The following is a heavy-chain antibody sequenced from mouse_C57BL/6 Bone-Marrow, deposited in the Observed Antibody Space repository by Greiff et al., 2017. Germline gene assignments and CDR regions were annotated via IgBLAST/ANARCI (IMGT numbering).Heavy chain of an antibody. CDR1: GYTFTSYG. J-gene: IGHJ3*01. V-gene: IGHV1-81*01. D-gene: IGHD2-4*01. CDR3: ASYDYDGFAY. CDR2: NYPRSGNT. Sequence: QVQLQQSGAELARPGASVKLSCKASGYTFTSYGISWVKQRTGQGLEWIGENYPRSGNTYYNEKFKGKATLTADKSSSTAYMELRSLTSEDSAVYFCASYDYDGFAYWGQGTLVTVSA.